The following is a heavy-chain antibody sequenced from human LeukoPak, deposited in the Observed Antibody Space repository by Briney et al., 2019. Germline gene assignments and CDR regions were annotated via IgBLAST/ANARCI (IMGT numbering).Heavy chain of an antibody. D-gene: IGHD1-26*01. CDR1: GGSISSGDYY. CDR2: GYYSGST. J-gene: IGHJ4*02. CDR3: ARGAIMGGTTFFDY. V-gene: IGHV4-30-4*01. Sequence: PSETLSLTCTVSGGSISSGDYYWSWVRQPPGKGLEWIGYGYYSGSTYYNPSLRSRLTISADTSKNQFSLKLKSVTAEETAVYYCARGAIMGGTTFFDYWGQGSLVTVSS.